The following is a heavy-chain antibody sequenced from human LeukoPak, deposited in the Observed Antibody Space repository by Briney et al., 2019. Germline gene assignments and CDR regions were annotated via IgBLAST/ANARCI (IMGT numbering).Heavy chain of an antibody. CDR3: ARGRGLSEKRHGDLLYYYYVLDV. J-gene: IGHJ6*02. D-gene: IGHD2-21*02. V-gene: IGHV4-59*01. CDR2: IYYSGSS. Sequence: SETLSLTCAVSGGSIVSYYWTWIRQPPGKGLEWIGYIYYSGSSDYSPSLKSRVTMSVDTSKNQFSLKLSSVTAADTAVYYCARGRGLSEKRHGDLLYYYYVLDVWGQGTTVTVSS. CDR1: GGSIVSYY.